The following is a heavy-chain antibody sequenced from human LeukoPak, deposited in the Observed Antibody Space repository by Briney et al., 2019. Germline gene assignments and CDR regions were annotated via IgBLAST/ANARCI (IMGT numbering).Heavy chain of an antibody. Sequence: PGGSLRLSCTASGFTYVDYALSWVRQAPGKGLEWVGFIRGKGSGGTTDYAAPVKDRFTISRDDSKSTLYLQMNSLQTEDAGVYYCTTELVWFGVLAHWGQGTLATVSS. CDR2: IRGKGSGGTT. D-gene: IGHD3-10*01. J-gene: IGHJ4*02. CDR1: GFTYVDYA. CDR3: TTELVWFGVLAH. V-gene: IGHV3-49*04.